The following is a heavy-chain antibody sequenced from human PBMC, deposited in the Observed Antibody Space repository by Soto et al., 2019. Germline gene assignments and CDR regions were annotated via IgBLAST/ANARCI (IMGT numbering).Heavy chain of an antibody. Sequence: LRLSCAASGFTFSTYGMQWVRQAPGKGLEWVAVISYDGYLKYYVDAVKGRFTVARDNSKNTLFLEMNSLRVEDTAVYFCAKDFKVSGSHYGTLNYYYGMDVRGQGTTVTVSS. J-gene: IGHJ6*02. CDR2: ISYDGYLK. CDR3: AKDFKVSGSHYGTLNYYYGMDV. V-gene: IGHV3-30*18. D-gene: IGHD3-10*01. CDR1: GFTFSTYG.